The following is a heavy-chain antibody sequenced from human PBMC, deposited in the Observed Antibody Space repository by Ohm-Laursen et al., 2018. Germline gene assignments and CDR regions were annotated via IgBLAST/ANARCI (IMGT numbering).Heavy chain of an antibody. CDR2: ISSSGSTI. Sequence: SLRLSCSASGFTFSSYEMNWVRQAPGKGLEWVSYISSSGSTIYYADSVKGRFTISRDNAKNSLYLQMNSLRAEDTAVYYCARADCSGGSCYEDDYGGQGTLVTVSS. D-gene: IGHD2-15*01. V-gene: IGHV3-48*03. CDR1: GFTFSSYE. CDR3: ARADCSGGSCYEDDY. J-gene: IGHJ4*02.